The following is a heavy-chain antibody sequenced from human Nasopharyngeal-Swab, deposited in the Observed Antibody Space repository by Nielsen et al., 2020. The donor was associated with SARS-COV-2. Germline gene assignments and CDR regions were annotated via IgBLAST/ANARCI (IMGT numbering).Heavy chain of an antibody. D-gene: IGHD3-16*01. CDR1: GYTFTGYY. J-gene: IGHJ6*02. Sequence: ASVKVSCKASGYTFTGYYMHWVRQAPGQGLEWMGRINPNSGGTNYAQKFQGRVTMTRDTSISTAYMELSRLRSDDTAGYYCARDVLGDYAMDVWGQGTTVTVSS. CDR2: INPNSGGT. CDR3: ARDVLGDYAMDV. V-gene: IGHV1-2*06.